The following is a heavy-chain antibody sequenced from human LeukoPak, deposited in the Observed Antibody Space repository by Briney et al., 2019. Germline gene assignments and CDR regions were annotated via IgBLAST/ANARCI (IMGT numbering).Heavy chain of an antibody. J-gene: IGHJ4*03. D-gene: IGHD1-1*01. CDR2: IDPHGSET. V-gene: IGHV3-7*01. CDR1: GFSFSNYW. Sequence: GGSRRLSCAASGFSFSNYWMSWVRQAPGKELEWVANIDPHGSETQYVGSVKGRFTTSRDNAKNSLYVQMNSLRAEDTAIYYCARIWYFGDNNWRYFDYWGQGTLVTVAS. CDR3: ARIWYFGDNNWRYFDY.